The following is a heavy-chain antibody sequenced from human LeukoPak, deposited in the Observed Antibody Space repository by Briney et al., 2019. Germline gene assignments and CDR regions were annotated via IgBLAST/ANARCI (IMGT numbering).Heavy chain of an antibody. V-gene: IGHV3-30*04. CDR1: GFTFSSYA. CDR3: ARDLRRYSYGFYGMDV. CDR2: ISYDGSNK. Sequence: SGGSLRLSCAASGFTFSSYAMHWVRQAPGKGLEWVAVISYDGSNKYYADSVKGRFTISRDNSKNTLYLQMNSLRAEDTAVYYCARDLRRYSYGFYGMDVWGQGTTVTVSS. J-gene: IGHJ6*02. D-gene: IGHD5-18*01.